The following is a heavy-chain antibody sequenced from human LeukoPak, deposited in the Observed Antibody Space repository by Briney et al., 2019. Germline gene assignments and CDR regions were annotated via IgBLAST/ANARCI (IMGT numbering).Heavy chain of an antibody. Sequence: GGSLRLSCAASGFTFSDYYMSWICQAPGKGLEWVSYISSSSSYTNYADSVKGRFTISRDNAKNSLYLQMNSLRAEDTAVYYCASARRGYSSGWYYFDYWGQGTLVTVSS. CDR2: ISSSSSYT. V-gene: IGHV3-11*06. J-gene: IGHJ4*02. D-gene: IGHD6-19*01. CDR3: ASARRGYSSGWYYFDY. CDR1: GFTFSDYY.